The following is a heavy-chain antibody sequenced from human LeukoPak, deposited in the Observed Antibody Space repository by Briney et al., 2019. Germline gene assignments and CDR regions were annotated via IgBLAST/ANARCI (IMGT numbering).Heavy chain of an antibody. CDR2: IYYSGST. V-gene: IGHV4-39*01. Sequence: PSETLSLTCTVSGGSISSSSYYWGWIRQPPGKGLEWIGSIYYSGSTYYNPSLKSRVTISVDTSKNQFSLKLSSVTAADTAEYYCARVDTAMALLFDYWGQGTLVTVSS. J-gene: IGHJ4*02. CDR3: ARVDTAMALLFDY. D-gene: IGHD5-18*01. CDR1: GGSISSSSYY.